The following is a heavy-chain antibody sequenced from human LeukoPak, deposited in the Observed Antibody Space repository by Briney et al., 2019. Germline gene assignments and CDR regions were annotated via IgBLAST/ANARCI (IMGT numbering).Heavy chain of an antibody. D-gene: IGHD3-3*01. J-gene: IGHJ6*03. CDR3: ARSSLRVLDEYYYMDV. CDR1: GYSFTSYW. Sequence: GASLKISCKGSGYSFTSYWIGWVRQMPGKGLEWMGIIYPGDSDTRYSPSFQGQVTISADKSISTAYLQWSSLKASDTAMYYCARSSLRVLDEYYYMDVWGKGTTVTVSS. CDR2: IYPGDSDT. V-gene: IGHV5-51*01.